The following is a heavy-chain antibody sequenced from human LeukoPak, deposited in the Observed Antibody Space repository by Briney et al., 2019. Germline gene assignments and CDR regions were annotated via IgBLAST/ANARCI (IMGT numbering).Heavy chain of an antibody. J-gene: IGHJ4*02. CDR1: GYTLTELS. V-gene: IGHV1-24*01. CDR3: AGIQLWLWSYFDY. CDR2: FDPEDGET. D-gene: IGHD5-18*01. Sequence: ASVKVSCKVSGYTLTELSMHWVRQAPGKGLEWMGGFDPEDGETIYAQKFQGRVTMTEDTSTDTAYMELNSLRAEDTAVYYCAGIQLWLWSYFDYWGQGTLVTVSS.